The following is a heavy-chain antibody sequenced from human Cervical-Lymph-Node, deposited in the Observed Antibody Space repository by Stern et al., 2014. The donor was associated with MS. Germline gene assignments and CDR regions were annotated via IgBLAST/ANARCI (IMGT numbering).Heavy chain of an antibody. CDR2: ISYAGSDI. Sequence: VQLVESGGGVVQPGRSLRLSCAASGFTFSSHALHWVRQSPVKGLEWVAMISYAGSDIDYANSVQGRFTISRANSRHTLYLQMNSLRAEDTALYFCARARIGAAVSFYFDSWGQGTLVTVSS. D-gene: IGHD6-13*01. CDR1: GFTFSSHA. CDR3: ARARIGAAVSFYFDS. J-gene: IGHJ4*02. V-gene: IGHV3-30*04.